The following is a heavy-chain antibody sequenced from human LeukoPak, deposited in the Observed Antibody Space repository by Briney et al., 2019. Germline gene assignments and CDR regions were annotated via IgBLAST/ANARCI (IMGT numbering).Heavy chain of an antibody. CDR3: ARAGEGGGYDFYYYYYMDV. CDR1: GGSISSYY. CDR2: IYYSGST. Sequence: SETLSLTCTVSGGSISSYYWSWIRQPPGKGLEWIGYIYYSGSTNYNPSLKSRVTISVDTSKNQFSLKLSSVTAADTAVYYCARAGEGGGYDFYYYYYMDVWGKGTTVTISS. J-gene: IGHJ6*03. D-gene: IGHD5-12*01. V-gene: IGHV4-59*01.